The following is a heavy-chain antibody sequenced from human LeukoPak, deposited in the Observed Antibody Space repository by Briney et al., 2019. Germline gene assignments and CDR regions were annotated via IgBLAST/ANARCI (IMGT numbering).Heavy chain of an antibody. D-gene: IGHD3-9*01. CDR3: AKEHVRYFDFATDQTIDY. CDR2: ISDGGGST. CDR1: GFTFSSYA. Sequence: PGGSLRLSCAASGFTFSSYAMSWVRQAPGKGLEWVSAISDGGGSTYYADSVKGRFTISRDNSKNTLYLQMNSLRAEDTAVYYCAKEHVRYFDFATDQTIDYWGQGTLVTVSS. V-gene: IGHV3-23*01. J-gene: IGHJ4*02.